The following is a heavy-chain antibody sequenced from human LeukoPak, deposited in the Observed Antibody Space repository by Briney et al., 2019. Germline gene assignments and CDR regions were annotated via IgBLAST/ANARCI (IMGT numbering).Heavy chain of an antibody. Sequence: GGSLRLPCAASGFTFSSYGMHWVRQAPGKGLEWVAVIWFDGSKKNYADSVKGRFTISRDNSKNTLYLQMNSLRAEDTAVYYCARDRAAAMEYYYMDVWGKGTTVTVSS. CDR2: IWFDGSKK. CDR3: ARDRAAAMEYYYMDV. D-gene: IGHD2-2*01. V-gene: IGHV3-33*01. CDR1: GFTFSSYG. J-gene: IGHJ6*03.